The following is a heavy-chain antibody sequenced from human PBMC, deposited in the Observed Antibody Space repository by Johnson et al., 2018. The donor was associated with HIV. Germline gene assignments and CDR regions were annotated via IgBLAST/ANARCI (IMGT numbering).Heavy chain of an antibody. D-gene: IGHD6-13*01. CDR3: AKDRRGKQQLVTGNDAIDI. Sequence: EVQLVESGGGLVQPVGSLRLPRAASQFTVSSNYMSWARQAPGKGLEWLSVIYSGGSTYYAASVKARFTISRDNFKNTLYLQMYSLRAEDTAVNYCAKDRRGKQQLVTGNDAIDIWGQGTMVTISS. CDR2: IYSGGST. V-gene: IGHV3-66*01. J-gene: IGHJ3*02. CDR1: QFTVSSNY.